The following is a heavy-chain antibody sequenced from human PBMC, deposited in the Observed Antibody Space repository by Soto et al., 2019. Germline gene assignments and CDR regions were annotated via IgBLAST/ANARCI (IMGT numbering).Heavy chain of an antibody. CDR2: INPNSGGT. V-gene: IGHV1-2*04. J-gene: IGHJ4*02. CDR1: GYTFTGYY. D-gene: IGHD5-18*01. Sequence: ASVKVSCKASGYTFTGYYMHWVRQAPVQGLEWMGWINPNSGGTNYAQKFQGWVTMTRDTSISTAYMELSRLRSDDTAVYYCARGQDTAMATGPDFDYWGQGTLVTVSS. CDR3: ARGQDTAMATGPDFDY.